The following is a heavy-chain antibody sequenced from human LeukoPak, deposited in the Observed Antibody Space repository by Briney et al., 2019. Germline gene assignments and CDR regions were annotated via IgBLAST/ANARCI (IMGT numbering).Heavy chain of an antibody. Sequence: PSQTLSLTCTVSGGSISSGDYYWSWIRQPPGKGLEWIGYIYYSGSTYYNPSLKSRVTISVDTSKNQFSLKLSSVTAADTAVYYCASQEGRLWFGELPYYFDYWAREPWSPSPQ. J-gene: IGHJ4*02. CDR2: IYYSGST. V-gene: IGHV4-30-4*01. CDR1: GGSISSGDYY. D-gene: IGHD3-10*01. CDR3: ASQEGRLWFGELPYYFDY.